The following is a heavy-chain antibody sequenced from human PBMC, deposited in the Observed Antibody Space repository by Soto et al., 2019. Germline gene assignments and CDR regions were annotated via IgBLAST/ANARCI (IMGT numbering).Heavy chain of an antibody. CDR1: GFTFSNYA. V-gene: IGHV3-23*01. CDR3: AREGIGSSRYSFDS. D-gene: IGHD6-13*01. J-gene: IGHJ4*02. Sequence: GSLRLSCAASGFTFSNYAMTWVRQSPGKGLEWVSIITSSGSSTHFADSVKGRFTISRDDSNSALYLQMNSLRTDDTAVYYCAREGIGSSRYSFDSWGQGTLVTVSS. CDR2: ITSSGSST.